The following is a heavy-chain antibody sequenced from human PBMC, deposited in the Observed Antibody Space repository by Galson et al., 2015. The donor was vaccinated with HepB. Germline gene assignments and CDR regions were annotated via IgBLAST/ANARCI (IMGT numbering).Heavy chain of an antibody. D-gene: IGHD4-23*01. CDR3: ARLRTTVVTDYFDY. J-gene: IGHJ4*02. CDR2: IYYSGST. V-gene: IGHV4-39*01. Sequence: ETLSLTCTVSGGSISSSSYYWGWIRQPPGKGLEWIGSIYYSGSTYYNPSLKSRVTISVDTSKNQFSLKLSSVTAADTAVYYCARLRTTVVTDYFDYWGQGTLVTVSS. CDR1: GGSISSSSYY.